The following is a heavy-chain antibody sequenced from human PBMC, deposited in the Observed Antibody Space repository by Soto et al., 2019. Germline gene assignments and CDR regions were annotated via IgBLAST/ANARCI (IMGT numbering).Heavy chain of an antibody. CDR2: IWYDGSQK. Sequence: QVQLVESGGGVDQRGTSLRLSCAASGFTFTNYGMHWVRQAPGKGLEWVALIWYDGSQKFYADSVKGRFTISRDTSKNTLYLQMNSLRAEDTAVYFCARDLSGPLDYWGQGTLPTVSS. V-gene: IGHV3-33*01. CDR1: GFTFTNYG. J-gene: IGHJ4*02. D-gene: IGHD3-16*02. CDR3: ARDLSGPLDY.